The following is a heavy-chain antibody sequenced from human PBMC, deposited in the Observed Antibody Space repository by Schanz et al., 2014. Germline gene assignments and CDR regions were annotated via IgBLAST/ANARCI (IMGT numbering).Heavy chain of an antibody. V-gene: IGHV4-61*02. J-gene: IGHJ2*01. Sequence: QVQLQESGPGLVKPSQTLSLTCTVSGGSIRSGTYYWSWIRQPAGKALEWVGRVFPNGITNYNPSRKSRVTIALDTSKTQFSLRLTSQTAADTAVYYCARDTTWRLDLWGRGTLVTVSS. D-gene: IGHD1-1*01. CDR3: ARDTTWRLDL. CDR1: GGSIRSGTYY. CDR2: VFPNGIT.